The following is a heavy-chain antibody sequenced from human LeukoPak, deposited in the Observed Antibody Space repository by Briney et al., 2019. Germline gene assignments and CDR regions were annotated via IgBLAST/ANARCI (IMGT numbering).Heavy chain of an antibody. J-gene: IGHJ6*03. Sequence: ASVKVSCKASGYTFTSYDINWVRQDTGQGLEWMGWMNPNSGNTGYAQKFQGRVTITRNTSISTAYMELSSLRSEDTAVYYCARGLRWFGELYDDYYYYMDVWGKGTTVTVSS. CDR3: ARGLRWFGELYDDYYYYMDV. CDR2: MNPNSGNT. D-gene: IGHD3-10*01. CDR1: GYTFTSYD. V-gene: IGHV1-8*03.